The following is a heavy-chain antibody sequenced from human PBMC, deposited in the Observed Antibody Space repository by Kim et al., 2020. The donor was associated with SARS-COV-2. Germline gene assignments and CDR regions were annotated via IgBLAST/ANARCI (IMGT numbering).Heavy chain of an antibody. V-gene: IGHV3-9*01. D-gene: IGHD6-13*01. CDR3: AKDIAGAGPGYYYYGLDV. CDR2: ISWNSRSI. J-gene: IGHJ6*02. Sequence: GGSLRLSCAASGFTFDDRAMYWVRQGPGKGLEWVSSISWNSRSIDYADSVKGRFTIARDNAKNSLYLQMNSLRVEDPALYYCAKDIAGAGPGYYYYGLDVWGQGATVIVSS. CDR1: GFTFDDRA.